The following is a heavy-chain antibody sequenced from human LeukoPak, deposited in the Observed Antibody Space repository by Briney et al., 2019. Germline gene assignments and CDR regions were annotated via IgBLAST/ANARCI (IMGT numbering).Heavy chain of an antibody. CDR3: ARDIGGFYRGYGGY. CDR1: GFTFRNHG. D-gene: IGHD5-12*01. V-gene: IGHV3-33*01. CDR2: IWYDGSNK. J-gene: IGHJ4*02. Sequence: GGSLRLSCAASGFTFRNHGMYWVRQAPGKGLEWVAVIWYDGSNKYYTDSVKGRFTTSRDNSKNTLYLQMNSLRAEDTAVYYCARDIGGFYRGYGGYWGQGTLVTVSS.